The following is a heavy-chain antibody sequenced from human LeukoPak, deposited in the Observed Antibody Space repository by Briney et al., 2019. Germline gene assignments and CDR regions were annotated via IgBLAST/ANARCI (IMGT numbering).Heavy chain of an antibody. J-gene: IGHJ3*02. CDR1: GSTFSSYS. D-gene: IGHD3-22*01. CDR3: ARDWDYYDSSGYYHGHAFDI. Sequence: GGSLRLSCAASGSTFSSYSMNWVRQAPGKGLEWVSSISSSSSYIYYADSVKGRFTISRDNAKNSLYLQMNSLRAEDTAVYYCARDWDYYDSSGYYHGHAFDIWGQGTMVTVSS. CDR2: ISSSSSYI. V-gene: IGHV3-21*04.